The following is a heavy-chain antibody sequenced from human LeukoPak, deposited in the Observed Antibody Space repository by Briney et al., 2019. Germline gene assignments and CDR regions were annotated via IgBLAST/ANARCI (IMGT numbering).Heavy chain of an antibody. D-gene: IGHD2-2*01. CDR1: GFTAITYY. J-gene: IGHJ4*02. Sequence: SGGSLRLSCAASGFTAITYYMTWVRQAPGKGLECVSVIYSGGSTYYADSVKGRFTVSRDNSKNTLYLQMNSLRAEDTAMYYCARGLGYCTSTTCLLPFDYWGQGTLVTVSS. CDR2: IYSGGST. CDR3: ARGLGYCTSTTCLLPFDY. V-gene: IGHV3-53*01.